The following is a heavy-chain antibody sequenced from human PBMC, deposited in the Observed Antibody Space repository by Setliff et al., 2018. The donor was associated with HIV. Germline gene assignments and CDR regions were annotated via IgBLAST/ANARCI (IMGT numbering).Heavy chain of an antibody. J-gene: IGHJ3*02. CDR1: GGSINNFY. D-gene: IGHD3-3*01. CDR2: ISTSGST. Sequence: PSETLSLPCTVSGGSINNFYWSWIRQPPGKGLEWIGYISTSGSTKYNPSLKSRVTVLVDPSNNQFSLRLSSVTAADTAVYYCARHSDFWSEDAFDIWAQGTVVTVSS. V-gene: IGHV4-4*09. CDR3: ARHSDFWSEDAFDI.